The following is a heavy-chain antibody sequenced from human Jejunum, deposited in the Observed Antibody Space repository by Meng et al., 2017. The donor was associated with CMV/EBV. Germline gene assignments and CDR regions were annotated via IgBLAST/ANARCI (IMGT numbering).Heavy chain of an antibody. Sequence: HLQVSAPALFMQSVYMALPGTIAYGCISSCDYEWSWIRPSAGKKLEWIGNIYASGRANYNPSFKVRVTMSVNTSKNQFSRILNSGTAADTAVYYCARVQGGPGNYLIDPWGQGILVTASS. CDR2: IYASGRA. J-gene: IGHJ5*02. CDR1: GCISSCDY. CDR3: ARVQGGPGNYLIDP. V-gene: IGHV4-61*02. D-gene: IGHD3-10*01.